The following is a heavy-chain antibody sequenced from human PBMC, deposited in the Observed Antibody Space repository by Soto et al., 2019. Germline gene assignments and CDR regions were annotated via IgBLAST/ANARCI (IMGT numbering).Heavy chain of an antibody. Sequence: QVQLVQSGAEVKTPGSSVNVSCKASGGTFSSYTISWVRQAPGQGLEWVGRIIPILGITNYSQEFQGRVTSTADKPPNTAYMELNSLRSEDTAVYYCARSSYSSSSKAFDIWGQGSMVTVSS. CDR1: GGTFSSYT. D-gene: IGHD6-6*01. CDR2: IIPILGIT. V-gene: IGHV1-69*02. CDR3: ARSSYSSSSKAFDI. J-gene: IGHJ3*02.